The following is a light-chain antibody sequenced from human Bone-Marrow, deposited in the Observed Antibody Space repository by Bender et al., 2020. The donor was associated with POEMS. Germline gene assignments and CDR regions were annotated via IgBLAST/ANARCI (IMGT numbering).Light chain of an antibody. Sequence: QSVLTQPPSASGTPGQRVTISCSGGSSNIGAHAVNWYQHLPGTAPKLLIYSSHRRPSEVPDRFSGSKSGTSASLAIRGLQSEDEADYHCAAWDDSLNGWVFGGGTKLTVL. V-gene: IGLV1-44*01. CDR3: AAWDDSLNGWV. CDR2: SSH. J-gene: IGLJ3*02. CDR1: SSNIGAHA.